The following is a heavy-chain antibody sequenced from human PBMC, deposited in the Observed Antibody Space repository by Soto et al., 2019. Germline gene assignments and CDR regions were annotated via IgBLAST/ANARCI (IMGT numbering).Heavy chain of an antibody. CDR2: TYYRSKWYY. Sequence: SQTLSLTFVITGDSVSSNSAGWSWVRHSPSRGLEWLGRTYYRSKWYYEYAVSVRGRITINPDTSKNQYSLQLNSVTPEDTAVYFCARGEQYSGRIFDYWGQGTLVTVSS. J-gene: IGHJ4*01. CDR1: GDSVSSNSAG. V-gene: IGHV6-1*01. CDR3: ARGEQYSGRIFDY. D-gene: IGHD1-26*01.